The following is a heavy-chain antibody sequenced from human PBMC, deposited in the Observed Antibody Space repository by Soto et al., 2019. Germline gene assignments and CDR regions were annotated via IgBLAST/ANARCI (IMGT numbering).Heavy chain of an antibody. D-gene: IGHD4-17*01. Sequence: QLQLQESGSGLVKPSETLSLTCIVSNGSISSRSSYWGWIRQTPGKGLEWIGSIYYIGNTYYNPSINSRFTISIDTSKTQFSLKMNSVTGADTAVYFCGGQDYGANVSYFENWGQGALVTVSS. V-gene: IGHV4-39*01. CDR3: GGQDYGANVSYFEN. CDR2: IYYIGNT. CDR1: NGSISSRSSY. J-gene: IGHJ4*02.